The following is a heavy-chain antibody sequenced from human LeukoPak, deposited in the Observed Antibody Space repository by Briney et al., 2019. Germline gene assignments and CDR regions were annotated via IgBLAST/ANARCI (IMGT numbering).Heavy chain of an antibody. D-gene: IGHD3-16*01. V-gene: IGHV3-7*01. J-gene: IGHJ4*02. CDR1: GFTFSTYG. Sequence: GGSLRLSCAASGFTFSTYGMNWVRQAPGKGLEWVANIKQDASEKKYVDSVKGRFTISRDNAKNSVYLQMNSLRVDDTAVYYCVRGGRGERPNYWGQGTLVTVSS. CDR3: VRGGRGERPNY. CDR2: IKQDASEK.